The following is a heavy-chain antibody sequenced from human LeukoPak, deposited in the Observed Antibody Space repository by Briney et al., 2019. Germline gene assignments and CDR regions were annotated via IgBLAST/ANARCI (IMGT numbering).Heavy chain of an antibody. D-gene: IGHD6-13*01. J-gene: IGHJ5*02. V-gene: IGHV1-2*02. Sequence: ASVKVSCKASGYTFTGYYMHWVRQAPGQGLEWMGWINPNSGGTNYAQKFQGRVTMTRDTSTSTIYMELSSLRSVDTAVYYCARDKTDSSTYSWFDPWGQGTLVTVSS. CDR3: ARDKTDSSTYSWFDP. CDR1: GYTFTGYY. CDR2: INPNSGGT.